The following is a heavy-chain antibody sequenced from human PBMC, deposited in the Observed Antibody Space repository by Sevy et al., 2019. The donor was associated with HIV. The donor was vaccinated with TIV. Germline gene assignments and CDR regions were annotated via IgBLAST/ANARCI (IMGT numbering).Heavy chain of an antibody. Sequence: GGSLRLSCAASEFTFSNYAMDWVRQAPGRGLEWVSAISDGGGSKYYGDSVKGRFTISRDDSKNTLSLQMHSLRAEDTAVYYCAKDWGVWVGDASALWGQGTMVTVSS. D-gene: IGHD2-8*01. CDR2: ISDGGGSK. J-gene: IGHJ3*01. CDR1: EFTFSNYA. CDR3: AKDWGVWVGDASAL. V-gene: IGHV3-23*01.